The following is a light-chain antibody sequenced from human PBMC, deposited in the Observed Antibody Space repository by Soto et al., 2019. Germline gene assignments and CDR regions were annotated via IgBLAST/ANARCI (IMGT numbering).Light chain of an antibody. V-gene: IGLV2-8*01. J-gene: IGLJ1*01. Sequence: QSVLTQPPSSSGSPGQSVTISCTGTSSDVGAYNYVSWYQPHPGKAPKLLSYEVNKRPSGVPDRFSGSKSGNPASLTVSGLQAEDEADYYCTSYAGNNNFVFGTGTKVTVL. CDR3: TSYAGNNNFV. CDR2: EVN. CDR1: SSDVGAYNY.